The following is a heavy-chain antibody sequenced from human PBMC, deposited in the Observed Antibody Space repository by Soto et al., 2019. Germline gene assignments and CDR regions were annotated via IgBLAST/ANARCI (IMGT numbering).Heavy chain of an antibody. CDR3: ARYYRGSGRYFFDY. Sequence: EVQLVESGGALVQPGGSLRLSCVASGFTFMSSFMGWVRQAPGKGLELVANINQDGGVTYYVDSVEGRFTIFRDNAKDSLYLQMHRLRAEDTAVYYRARYYRGSGRYFFDYWGQGTLVTVSS. J-gene: IGHJ4*02. V-gene: IGHV3-7*03. CDR1: GFTFMSSF. D-gene: IGHD6-19*01. CDR2: INQDGGVT.